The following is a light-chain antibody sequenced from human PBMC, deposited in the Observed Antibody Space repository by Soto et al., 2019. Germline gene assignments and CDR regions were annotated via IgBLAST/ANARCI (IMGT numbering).Light chain of an antibody. CDR2: GAS. CDR1: QSVSSSY. J-gene: IGKJ2*01. CDR3: QQYGSSPYT. Sequence: EIVLTQSPGTLSLSPGERATLSCRASQSVSSSYLAWYQQKPGQAPRLLIYGASSRATGIPDRFSGSGSGTDFTLTIRRREPEDFAVYYCQQYGSSPYTFGQGTKLEIK. V-gene: IGKV3-20*01.